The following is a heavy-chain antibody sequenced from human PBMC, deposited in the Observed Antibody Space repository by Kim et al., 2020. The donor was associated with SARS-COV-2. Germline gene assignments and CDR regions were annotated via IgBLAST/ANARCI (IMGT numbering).Heavy chain of an antibody. CDR2: IWYDGSNK. V-gene: IGHV3-33*01. J-gene: IGHJ4*02. CDR1: GFTFSSYG. Sequence: GGSLRLSCAASGFTFSSYGMHWVRQAPGKGLEWVAVIWYDGSNKYYADSVKGRFTISRDNSKNTLYLQMNSLRAEDTAVYYCARGQNFVDYDILTGIADYWGQGTLVTVSS. CDR3: ARGQNFVDYDILTGIADY. D-gene: IGHD3-9*01.